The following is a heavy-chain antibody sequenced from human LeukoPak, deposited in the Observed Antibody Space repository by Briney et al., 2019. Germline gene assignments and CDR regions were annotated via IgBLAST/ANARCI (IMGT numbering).Heavy chain of an antibody. CDR3: AGFGVTADY. CDR2: IYYSGST. J-gene: IGHJ4*02. V-gene: IGHV4-59*12. Sequence: SETLSLTCTVSGGSISSYYWSWIRQPPGKGLEWIGYIYYSGSTNYNPSLKSRVTISVDRSKNQFSLKLSSVTAADTAVYYCAGFGVTADYWGQGTLVTVSS. D-gene: IGHD3-10*01. CDR1: GGSISSYY.